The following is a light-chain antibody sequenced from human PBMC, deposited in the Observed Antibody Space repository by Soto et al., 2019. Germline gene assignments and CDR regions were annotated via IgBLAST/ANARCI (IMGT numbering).Light chain of an antibody. CDR2: GAS. V-gene: IGKV3-20*01. CDR3: QQYGSSIT. Sequence: EIVMTQSPATLSVSPGERATLSCRASENVRTFVDWYQQKPGQAPRLLIYGASNRATGIPARFSGSGSGTDFTLTINRLEPEDFAVYYCQQYGSSITFGQGTRLEIK. CDR1: ENVRTF. J-gene: IGKJ5*01.